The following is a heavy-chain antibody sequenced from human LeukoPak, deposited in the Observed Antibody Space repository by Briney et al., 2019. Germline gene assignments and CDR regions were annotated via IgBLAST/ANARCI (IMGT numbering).Heavy chain of an antibody. CDR1: GYTFTSYS. J-gene: IGHJ4*02. Sequence: ASVKVSCKASGYTFTSYSMNWVRQAPGQGLEWKGWINPNSGGTNYAQKFQGRVTMTRDTSISTAYMELSRLRSDDTAVYYCARVIAVAGNIGYWGQGTLVTVSS. CDR2: INPNSGGT. V-gene: IGHV1-2*02. CDR3: ARVIAVAGNIGY. D-gene: IGHD6-19*01.